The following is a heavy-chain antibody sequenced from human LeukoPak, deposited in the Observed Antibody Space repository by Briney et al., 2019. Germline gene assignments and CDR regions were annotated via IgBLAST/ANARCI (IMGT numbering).Heavy chain of an antibody. D-gene: IGHD6-13*01. CDR1: GYTFTGYY. J-gene: IGHJ4*02. CDR2: INPNSGGT. V-gene: IGHV1-2*02. Sequence: ASVKVSCKASGYTFTGYYMHWVRQAPGQGLEWMGWINPNSGGTNYAQKFQGRVTMTRHTTISTAYMELSRLRSADTAVYYCARDPVYSSSWGGNDYWGQGTLVTVSS. CDR3: ARDPVYSSSWGGNDY.